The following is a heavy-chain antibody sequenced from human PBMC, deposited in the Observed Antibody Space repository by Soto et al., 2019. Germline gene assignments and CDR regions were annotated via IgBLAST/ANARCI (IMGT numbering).Heavy chain of an antibody. D-gene: IGHD4-17*01. CDR2: IKSKTDGGTT. V-gene: IGHV3-15*01. J-gene: IGHJ4*02. CDR1: GITFTNAW. Sequence: GSLRLSCAASGITFTNAWMSWVRQAPGKGLEWVGRIKSKTDGGTTDYAAPVIGRFTISRDDSRNTLYLQMSSLKTEDTAVYYCTTDPGDYEDYWGQGTLVTVSS. CDR3: TTDPGDYEDY.